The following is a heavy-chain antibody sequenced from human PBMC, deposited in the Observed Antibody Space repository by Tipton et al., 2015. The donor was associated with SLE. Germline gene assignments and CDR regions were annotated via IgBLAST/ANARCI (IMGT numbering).Heavy chain of an antibody. CDR3: ARDVQGGFDI. D-gene: IGHD2-15*01. J-gene: IGHJ3*02. Sequence: SLRLSCTASAFTFSSYWMTWVRQAPGKGLEWVANIKQDGSEKYYVDSVKGRFTISRDNAKNSLYLQMNSLRAEDTAVYYCARDVQGGFDIWGQGTMVTVSP. CDR2: IKQDGSEK. CDR1: AFTFSSYW. V-gene: IGHV3-7*05.